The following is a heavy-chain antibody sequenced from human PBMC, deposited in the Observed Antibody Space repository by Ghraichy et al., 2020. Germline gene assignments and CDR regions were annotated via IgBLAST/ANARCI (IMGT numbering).Heavy chain of an antibody. Sequence: GGSLRLSCSASGFTFERYAMNWVRQAPGRGLRWIAVTTGSGDSKYYADSVKGRFTVSRDNSRNTLYLQMNNLRAEDTAVYYCARRYYYGSGPLDSWGQGTQVTVSS. J-gene: IGHJ4*02. D-gene: IGHD3-10*01. V-gene: IGHV3-23*01. CDR1: GFTFERYA. CDR2: TTGSGDSK. CDR3: ARRYYYGSGPLDS.